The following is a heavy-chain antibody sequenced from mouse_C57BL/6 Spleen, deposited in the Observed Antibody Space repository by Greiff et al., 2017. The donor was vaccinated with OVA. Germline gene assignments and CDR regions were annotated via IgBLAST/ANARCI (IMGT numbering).Heavy chain of an antibody. D-gene: IGHD3-2*02. V-gene: IGHV1-55*01. CDR1: GYTFTSYW. CDR3: ARQAQSSDY. J-gene: IGHJ2*01. Sequence: QVQLQQPGAELVKPGASVKMSCKASGYTFTSYWITWVKQRPGQGLEWIGDIYTGSGSPNYNEKFKSKATLTVDTSSSTAYMQISSLTSEDSAVYYCARQAQSSDYWGQGTTLTVSS. CDR2: IYTGSGSP.